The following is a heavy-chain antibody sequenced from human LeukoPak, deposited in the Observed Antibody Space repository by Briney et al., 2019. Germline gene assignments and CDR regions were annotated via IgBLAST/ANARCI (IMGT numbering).Heavy chain of an antibody. D-gene: IGHD6-13*01. CDR1: GGSFSGYY. CDR2: INHSGST. CDR3: ARGRGIAAAPYYFDY. Sequence: PSETLSLTCAVYGGSFSGYYWSWIRQPPGKGLERIGEINHSGSTNYNPSLKSRVTMSVGTSKNQFSLKLSSVTAADTAVYYCARGRGIAAAPYYFDYWGQGTLVTVSS. V-gene: IGHV4-34*01. J-gene: IGHJ4*02.